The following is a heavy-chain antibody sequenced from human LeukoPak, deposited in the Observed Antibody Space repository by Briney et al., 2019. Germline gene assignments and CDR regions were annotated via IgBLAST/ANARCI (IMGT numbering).Heavy chain of an antibody. CDR1: GFTFSSYA. CDR2: ISYDGSNK. D-gene: IGHD6-19*01. J-gene: IGHJ4*02. V-gene: IGHV3-30-3*01. Sequence: PGRSLRLSCAASGFTFSSYAMHWVRQAPGKGLEWVAVISYDGSNKDYADSVKGRFTISRDNSKNTLYLQINSLRPEDTAVYYCARVAGIAVAGLPLDYWGQGTLVTVSS. CDR3: ARVAGIAVAGLPLDY.